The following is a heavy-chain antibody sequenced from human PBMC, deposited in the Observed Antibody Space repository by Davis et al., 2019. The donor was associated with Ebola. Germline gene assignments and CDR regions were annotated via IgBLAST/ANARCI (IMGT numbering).Heavy chain of an antibody. CDR1: GGSISSYY. Sequence: SETLSLTCTVSGGSISSYYWSWIRQPPGKGLEWIGYIYYSGSTNYNPSLKSRVTISVDTSKNQFSLKLSSVTAADTAVYYCAKDVSGYCSGGSCYSGWFDPWGQGTLVTVSS. J-gene: IGHJ5*02. CDR2: IYYSGST. V-gene: IGHV4-59*01. CDR3: AKDVSGYCSGGSCYSGWFDP. D-gene: IGHD2-15*01.